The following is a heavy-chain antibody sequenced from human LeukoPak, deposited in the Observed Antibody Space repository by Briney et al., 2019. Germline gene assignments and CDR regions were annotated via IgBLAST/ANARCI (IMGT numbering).Heavy chain of an antibody. V-gene: IGHV3-21*01. CDR2: ISSSSSYI. J-gene: IGHJ4*02. CDR1: GFTFSSYS. CDR3: ARGPLGYCGGDCYPYYFDY. D-gene: IGHD2-21*02. Sequence: GGSLRLSCAASGFTFSSYSMNWVRQAPGKGLEWVSSISSSSSYIYYADSVKGRFTISRDNAKNSLYLQMNSLRAEDTAVYYCARGPLGYCGGDCYPYYFDYWGQGTLVTVSS.